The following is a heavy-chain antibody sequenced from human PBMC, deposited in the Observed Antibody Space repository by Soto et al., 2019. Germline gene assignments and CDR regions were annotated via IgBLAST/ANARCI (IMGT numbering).Heavy chain of an antibody. CDR2: VNSYNGVT. V-gene: IGHV1-18*01. Sequence: QVPLVQSGAEVKKPGASVKVSCKASGYTFTSYGITWVRQAPGQGLEWMGWVNSYNGVTNNARRFQGRVTMTTDTSTSTVYMELRSLRSDDTAVYYCARDRQNYGSFDYWGQGTLVTVSS. J-gene: IGHJ4*02. D-gene: IGHD4-17*01. CDR3: ARDRQNYGSFDY. CDR1: GYTFTSYG.